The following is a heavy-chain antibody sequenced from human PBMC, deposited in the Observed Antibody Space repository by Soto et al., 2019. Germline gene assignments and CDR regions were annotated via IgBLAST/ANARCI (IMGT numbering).Heavy chain of an antibody. Sequence: GGSLILSCAASGFTFSSYSMNWVRQAPGKGLEWVSSISSSSSYIYYADSVKGRFTISRDNAKNSLYLQMNSLRAEDTAVYYCARDNGDPDAFDIWGQGTMVTVSS. CDR3: ARDNGDPDAFDI. J-gene: IGHJ3*02. V-gene: IGHV3-21*01. D-gene: IGHD4-17*01. CDR1: GFTFSSYS. CDR2: ISSSSSYI.